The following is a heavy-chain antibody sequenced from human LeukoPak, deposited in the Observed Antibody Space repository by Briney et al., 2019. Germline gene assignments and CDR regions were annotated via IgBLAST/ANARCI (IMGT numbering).Heavy chain of an antibody. CDR3: ARARKYSYGPPLFDY. Sequence: GESLKISCQGSGYRFDSFWIGWVRQMPGKGLEWMGTIYAGDADSRYSPSLQGQATISADKSNSTAYLQWSSLKASDTATYYCARARKYSYGPPLFDYWGQGTLVTVSS. V-gene: IGHV5-51*01. D-gene: IGHD2-15*01. J-gene: IGHJ4*02. CDR2: IYAGDADS. CDR1: GYRFDSFW.